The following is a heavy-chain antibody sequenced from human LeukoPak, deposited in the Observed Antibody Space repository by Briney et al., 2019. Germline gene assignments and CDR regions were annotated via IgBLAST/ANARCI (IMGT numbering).Heavy chain of an antibody. D-gene: IGHD6-19*01. CDR2: IYYSGST. J-gene: IGHJ6*02. Sequence: SETLSLTCTVSGGSISSYYWSWIRQPPGKGLEWIGYIYYSGSTNYNPSLKSRVTTSVDTSKNQFSLKLSSVTAADTAVYYCARIIVVAGYYYYGMDVWGQGTTVTVSS. CDR3: ARIIVVAGYYYYGMDV. CDR1: GGSISSYY. V-gene: IGHV4-59*08.